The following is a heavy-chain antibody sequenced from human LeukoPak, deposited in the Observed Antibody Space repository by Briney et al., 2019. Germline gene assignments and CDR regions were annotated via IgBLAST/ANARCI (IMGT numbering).Heavy chain of an antibody. CDR1: GFTFSLYS. CDR2: ISFNGNNQ. D-gene: IGHD6-19*01. Sequence: GSLRLSCAASGFTFSLYSMHWVRQAPGKGLEWVAVISFNGNNQSHAHSLKGRFTISRDNSKRTLYLQMNDLRADDTAIYYCARLASGSSGQSFDFWGQGTLVTVSS. J-gene: IGHJ4*02. CDR3: ARLASGSSGQSFDF. V-gene: IGHV3-30*04.